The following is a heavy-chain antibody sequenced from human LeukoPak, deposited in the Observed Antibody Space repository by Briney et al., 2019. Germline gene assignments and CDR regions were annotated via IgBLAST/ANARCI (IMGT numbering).Heavy chain of an antibody. Sequence: GGSLRLSCAASGFTFSDYCMYWVRLAPGKGLVWVSRVNRDGSSTSYADSVKGRFTISRDNAKNTLSLQMNSLRAEDTAVYYCARDRSISAAGDTYWGQGTLVTVSS. CDR3: ARDRSISAAGDTY. V-gene: IGHV3-74*01. D-gene: IGHD6-13*01. J-gene: IGHJ4*02. CDR2: VNRDGSST. CDR1: GFTFSDYC.